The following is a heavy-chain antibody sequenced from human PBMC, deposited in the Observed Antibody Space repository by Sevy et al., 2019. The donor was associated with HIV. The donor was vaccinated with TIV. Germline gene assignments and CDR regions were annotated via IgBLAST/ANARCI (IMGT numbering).Heavy chain of an antibody. Sequence: ASVKVSCKASGYTFTNYDISWVRQAPGQGLEWMGWISAYNGNTNYAQKLQGRVTMTTDTSTSTAYMELRSLRSDDTAVYYCAREARGSIVEVPAASPPNWFDPWGQGTLVTVSS. V-gene: IGHV1-18*01. J-gene: IGHJ5*02. D-gene: IGHD2-2*01. CDR3: AREARGSIVEVPAASPPNWFDP. CDR2: ISAYNGNT. CDR1: GYTFTNYD.